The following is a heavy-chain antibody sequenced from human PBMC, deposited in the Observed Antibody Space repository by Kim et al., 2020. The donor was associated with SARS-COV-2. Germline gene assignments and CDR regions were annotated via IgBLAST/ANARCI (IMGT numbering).Heavy chain of an antibody. Sequence: SETLSLTCTVSGGSVSSGSYYWSWIRQPPGKGLEWIGYIYYSGSTNYNPSLKSRVTISVDTSKNQFSLKLSSVTAADTAVYYCARGRTIFGVVIMGYWGQGTLVTVSS. CDR1: GGSVSSGSYY. CDR3: ARGRTIFGVVIMGY. CDR2: IYYSGST. D-gene: IGHD3-3*01. V-gene: IGHV4-61*01. J-gene: IGHJ4*02.